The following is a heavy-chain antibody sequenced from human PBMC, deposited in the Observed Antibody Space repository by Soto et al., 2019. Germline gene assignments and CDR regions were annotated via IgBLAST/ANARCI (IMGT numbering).Heavy chain of an antibody. CDR1: GYIFTGSY. D-gene: IGHD3-22*01. Sequence: SSVQVSCQVSGYIFTGSYIHWVRQAPGQGLDWRGWIHANSGDPNYAQRFRSRVTMTRDTSISTASMELTGLTSDDTAVYYCASDHRDTLEDDFDPSGYIDYWGQRTRVTVSA. CDR3: ASDHRDTLEDDFDPSGYIDY. CDR2: IHANSGDP. V-gene: IGHV1-2*02. J-gene: IGHJ4*02.